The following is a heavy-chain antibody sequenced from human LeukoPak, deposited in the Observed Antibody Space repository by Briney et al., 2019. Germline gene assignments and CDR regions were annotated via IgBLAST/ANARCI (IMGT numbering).Heavy chain of an antibody. CDR1: RGSLCGDY. CDR3: ARAEKGIVVVVAATFRRQRNYYFDY. V-gene: IGHV4-34*01. J-gene: IGHJ4*02. Sequence: SEAPSLTSVEYRGSLCGDYWSGSRHPPRKGVEWMGEINCSGSTNYNPSLKSRVTISVDTSKNQFSLKLSSVTAADTAVYYCARAEKGIVVVVAATFRRQRNYYFDYWGQGTLVTVSS. CDR2: INCSGST. D-gene: IGHD2-15*01.